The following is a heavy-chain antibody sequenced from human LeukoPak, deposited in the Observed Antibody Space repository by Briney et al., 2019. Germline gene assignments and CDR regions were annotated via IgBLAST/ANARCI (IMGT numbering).Heavy chain of an antibody. Sequence: GGSLRLSCAASGFTFSDYYMSWIRQAPGKGLEWVSYISSSGSTIYYADSVKGRFTFSRDNAKNSLYLQINSLRAEDTALYYCATAPSRITLFGVVPYYFDYWGQGSLVTVSS. J-gene: IGHJ4*02. CDR3: ATAPSRITLFGVVPYYFDY. CDR1: GFTFSDYY. V-gene: IGHV3-11*01. D-gene: IGHD3-3*01. CDR2: ISSSGSTI.